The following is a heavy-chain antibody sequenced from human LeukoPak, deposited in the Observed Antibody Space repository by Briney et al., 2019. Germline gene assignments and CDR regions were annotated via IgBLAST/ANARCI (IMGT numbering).Heavy chain of an antibody. CDR2: IETSGST. D-gene: IGHD4-23*01. CDR3: AREQTYGGNSNWFDP. V-gene: IGHV4-4*07. J-gene: IGHJ5*02. Sequence: SETLSLTCTVSGGSISSYYWSWIRQPAGKGLQWVGRIETSGSTNFNPSLESRVTMSVDTSKNQFSLKLSSVTAADTAVYYCAREQTYGGNSNWFDPWGQGTLVTVSS. CDR1: GGSISSYY.